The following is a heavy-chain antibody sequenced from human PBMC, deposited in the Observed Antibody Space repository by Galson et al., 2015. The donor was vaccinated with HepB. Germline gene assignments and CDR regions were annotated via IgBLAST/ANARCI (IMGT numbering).Heavy chain of an antibody. CDR1: GDIFTNYG. V-gene: IGHV1-18*01. D-gene: IGHD2-15*01. J-gene: IGHJ4*02. CDR3: ARASASSDAAATGDY. CDR2: ISVYNGNT. Sequence: SVKVSCKASGDIFTNYGFSWVRQAPGPGLEWMGWISVYNGNTHFAKKFQGRVTMTTDTSTDTVYMELRSLRPDDTALYYCARASASSDAAATGDYWGQGTLVTVSS.